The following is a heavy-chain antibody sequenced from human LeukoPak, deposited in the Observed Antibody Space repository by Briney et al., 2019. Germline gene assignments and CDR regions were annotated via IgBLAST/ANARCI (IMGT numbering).Heavy chain of an antibody. CDR3: ARDGYSSSWRGYFDY. CDR1: GFTFSSYA. CDR2: ISYDGSNK. Sequence: GGSLRLSCAASGFTFSSYAMHWVRQVPGKGLEWVAVISYDGSNKYYADSVKGRFTISRDNSKNTLYLQMNSLRAEDTAVYYCARDGYSSSWRGYFDYWGQGTLVTVSS. D-gene: IGHD6-13*01. J-gene: IGHJ4*02. V-gene: IGHV3-30-3*01.